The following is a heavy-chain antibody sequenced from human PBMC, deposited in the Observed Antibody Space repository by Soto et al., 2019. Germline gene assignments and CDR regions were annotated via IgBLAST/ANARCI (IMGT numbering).Heavy chain of an antibody. CDR3: ASFEPEDYDAFDI. D-gene: IGHD3-9*01. CDR1: GGSTSSGGFH. Sequence: SETLSLTCTVTGGSTSSGGFHWSWIRQRPGEGLEWIGYIYYSGSTNYNPSLKSRVAISVDTSKNQFSLKLSSVTAADTAVYYCASFEPEDYDAFDIWGQGTMVTVSS. J-gene: IGHJ3*02. V-gene: IGHV4-61*08. CDR2: IYYSGST.